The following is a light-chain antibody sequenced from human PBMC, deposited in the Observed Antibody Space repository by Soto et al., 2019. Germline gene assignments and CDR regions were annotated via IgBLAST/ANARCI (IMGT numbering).Light chain of an antibody. CDR2: GAS. Sequence: ENVLTQSPGTLSLSPGETASLSCRASRGVGTSYLAWYQQKPGQAPRLLIYGASSRATGIPDRFSGSGSGTDFTLTISRLEPEDFAVYYCHQYVSSPLTFGGGTKVEIK. J-gene: IGKJ4*01. CDR3: HQYVSSPLT. CDR1: RGVGTSY. V-gene: IGKV3-20*01.